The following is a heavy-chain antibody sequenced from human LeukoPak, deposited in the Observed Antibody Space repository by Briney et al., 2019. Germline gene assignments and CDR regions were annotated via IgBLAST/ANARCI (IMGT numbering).Heavy chain of an antibody. CDR3: AKDQWYCSSTSCYTVDY. Sequence: GGSLRLSCAASGFTFSSYGMHWIRQAPGKGLEWVSAISGSGGSTYYADSVKGRFTISRDNSKNTLYLQMNSLRAEDTAVYYCAKDQWYCSSTSCYTVDYWGQGTLVTVSS. CDR2: ISGSGGST. J-gene: IGHJ4*02. CDR1: GFTFSSYG. D-gene: IGHD2-2*02. V-gene: IGHV3-23*01.